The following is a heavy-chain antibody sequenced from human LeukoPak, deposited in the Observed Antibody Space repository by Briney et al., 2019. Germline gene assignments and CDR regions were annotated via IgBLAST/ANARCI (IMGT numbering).Heavy chain of an antibody. CDR3: ARDDAFRGVGMDV. D-gene: IGHD3-16*01. CDR1: GFTFSGYT. J-gene: IGHJ6*02. V-gene: IGHV3-21*01. Sequence: PGGSLRLSCAASGFTFSGYTMNWVRQAPGKGLEWVSSISSGASDIYQADSVKGRFTISRDNAKNSLYLQMNSLRAEDTAVYYCARDDAFRGVGMDVWGQGATVTVSS. CDR2: ISSGASDI.